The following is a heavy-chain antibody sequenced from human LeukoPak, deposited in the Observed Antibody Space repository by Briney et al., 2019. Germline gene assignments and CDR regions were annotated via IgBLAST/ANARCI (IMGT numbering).Heavy chain of an antibody. CDR2: VSGSGSTT. CDR3: AKDIVVVTSGSNAFDI. J-gene: IGHJ3*02. CDR1: GFTFSSYW. V-gene: IGHV3-23*01. Sequence: GGSLRLSCAASGFTFSSYWMSWVRQAPGKGLEWVSAVSGSGSTTYYADSVKGRFTISRDNSKNTLYLQLNSLRAEDTAVYYCAKDIVVVTSGSNAFDIWGQGTMVTVSS. D-gene: IGHD2-21*02.